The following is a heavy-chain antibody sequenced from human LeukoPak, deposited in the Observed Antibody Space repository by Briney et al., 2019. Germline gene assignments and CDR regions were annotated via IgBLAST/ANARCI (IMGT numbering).Heavy chain of an antibody. CDR3: ARGPGASGTRPPYTYYYGVHV. J-gene: IGHJ6*02. D-gene: IGHD3-10*01. CDR1: GSSVSSLY. V-gene: IGHV4-59*08. Sequence: SETLSLTCTVSGSSVSSLYWRWIRQPPGKGVEWIGHIYYSGRSNYNPSLKSRVTILVDTSKNQFSLKLSSVSAADTAVYYCARGPGASGTRPPYTYYYGVHVWGQGTTVTVSS. CDR2: IYYSGRS.